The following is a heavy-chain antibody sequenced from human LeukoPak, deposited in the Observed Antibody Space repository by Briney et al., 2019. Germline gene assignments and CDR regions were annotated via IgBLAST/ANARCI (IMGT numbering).Heavy chain of an antibody. V-gene: IGHV1-2*06. CDR3: TRESGSYHGNDY. CDR1: GDTFTSYY. Sequence: ASVKVSCKASGDTFTSYYMHWVRQAPGQGLEWMGRINPNNGATNYAQKLQGRVTITGDTSISTAYMELSSLRSDDTAVYYCTRESGSYHGNDYWGQGTLVTVSS. CDR2: INPNNGAT. D-gene: IGHD1-26*01. J-gene: IGHJ4*02.